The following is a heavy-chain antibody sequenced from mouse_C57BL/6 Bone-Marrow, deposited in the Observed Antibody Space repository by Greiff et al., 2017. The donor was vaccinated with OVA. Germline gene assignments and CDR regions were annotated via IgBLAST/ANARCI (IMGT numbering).Heavy chain of an antibody. CDR1: GFTFSDYY. Sequence: EVKVVESGGGLVQPGGSLKLSCAASGFTFSDYYMYWVRQTPEKRLEWVAYISNGGGSTYYPDTVTGRFTISRDNAKNTLYLQMSRLKSEDTAMYYCASFYDGYPRAMDYWGQGTSVTVSS. CDR3: ASFYDGYPRAMDY. V-gene: IGHV5-12*01. CDR2: ISNGGGST. D-gene: IGHD2-3*01. J-gene: IGHJ4*01.